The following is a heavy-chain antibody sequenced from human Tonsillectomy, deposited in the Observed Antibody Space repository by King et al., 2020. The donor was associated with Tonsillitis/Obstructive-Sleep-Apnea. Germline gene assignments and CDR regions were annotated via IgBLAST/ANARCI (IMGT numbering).Heavy chain of an antibody. CDR1: GFTFGDYA. J-gene: IGHJ4*02. CDR2: IRSKAYGGTT. V-gene: IGHV3-49*04. Sequence: VQLVESGGGLVQPGRSLRLSCTASGFTFGDYAMSWVRQAPGKGLEWVGFIRSKAYGGTTEYAASVKGRFTISRDDSKSIAYLQMNSLKTEDTAVYYCTRDLYYYDSSGYGYWGQGTLVTVSS. D-gene: IGHD3-22*01. CDR3: TRDLYYYDSSGYGY.